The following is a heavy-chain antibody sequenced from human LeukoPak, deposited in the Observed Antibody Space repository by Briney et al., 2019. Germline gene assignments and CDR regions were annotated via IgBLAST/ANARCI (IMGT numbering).Heavy chain of an antibody. CDR2: IIPVFGTA. CDR3: ARSSTVTTRPFDY. CDR1: GGTFSSYA. V-gene: IGHV1-69*06. Sequence: GASVKVSCKASGGTFSSYAISWVRQAPGQGLEWMGGIIPVFGTANYAQKFQGRVTITADKSTSTAYMELSSLRSEDTAVYYCARSSTVTTRPFDYWGQGTLVTVSS. D-gene: IGHD4-17*01. J-gene: IGHJ4*02.